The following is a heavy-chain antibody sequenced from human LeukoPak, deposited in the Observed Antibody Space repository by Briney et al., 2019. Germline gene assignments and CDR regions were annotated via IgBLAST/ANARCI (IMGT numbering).Heavy chain of an antibody. D-gene: IGHD3-16*01. CDR2: IYTSGST. V-gene: IGHV4-4*07. CDR3: ARDFGDPLQLYFDY. J-gene: IGHJ4*02. Sequence: ASETLSLTCTVSGGSISSYYWSWIRQPAGKGLEWIGRIYTSGSTNYNPSLKSRVTMSVDASKNQFSLKLSSVTAADTAVYYCARDFGDPLQLYFDYWGQGTLVTVSS. CDR1: GGSISSYY.